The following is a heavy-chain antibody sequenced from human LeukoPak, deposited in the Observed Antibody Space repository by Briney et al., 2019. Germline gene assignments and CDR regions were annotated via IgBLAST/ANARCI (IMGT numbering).Heavy chain of an antibody. J-gene: IGHJ6*03. V-gene: IGHV4-61*02. CDR1: GGSTTSGTYY. CDR2: IYTSGST. CDR3: ARDYYYMDV. Sequence: SETLSLTRTVSGGSTTSGTYYWSWVRQPAGKGLEWIGRIYTSGSTSYNPSLKSRVTISIDTSKNQFSLKLSSVTAADTAMYYCARDYYYMDVWGKGTTVTVSS.